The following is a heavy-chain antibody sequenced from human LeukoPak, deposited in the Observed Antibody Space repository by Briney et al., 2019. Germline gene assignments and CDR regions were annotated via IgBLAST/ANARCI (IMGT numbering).Heavy chain of an antibody. D-gene: IGHD3-22*01. J-gene: IGHJ5*02. Sequence: GASVKVSCKASGSTFSSYAISWVRQAPGQGLEWMGGIIPIFGTANYAQKFQGRVTITADESTSTAYMELSSLRSEDTAVYYCARLGPYYDSSGYGEYNWFDPWGQGTLVTVSS. CDR2: IIPIFGTA. CDR1: GSTFSSYA. CDR3: ARLGPYYDSSGYGEYNWFDP. V-gene: IGHV1-69*13.